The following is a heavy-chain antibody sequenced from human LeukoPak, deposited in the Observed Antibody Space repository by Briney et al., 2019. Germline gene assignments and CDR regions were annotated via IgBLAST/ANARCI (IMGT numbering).Heavy chain of an antibody. CDR3: ARGGDYGDLRYFDY. V-gene: IGHV4-59*01. D-gene: IGHD4-17*01. J-gene: IGHJ4*02. Sequence: SETLSLTCTVSGGSISTYYWSWIRQPPGKKLEWIGHVYNSGSTNYNPSLKSRVTFSVDTSKNQFSLKLNSVTAADTAVYYCARGGDYGDLRYFDYWGQGTLVTVSS. CDR2: VYNSGST. CDR1: GGSISTYY.